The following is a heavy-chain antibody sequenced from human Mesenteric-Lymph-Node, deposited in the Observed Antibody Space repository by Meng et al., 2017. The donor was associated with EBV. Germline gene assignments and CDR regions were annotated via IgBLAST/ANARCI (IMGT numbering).Heavy chain of an antibody. J-gene: IGHJ5*02. CDR1: GYTFTSYA. V-gene: IGHV1-3*01. CDR2: TNVGNGDT. D-gene: IGHD3-22*01. Sequence: VQLVQSGAEVKKPGASVKVSCEASGYTFTSYAMHWVRQAPGQRLEWMGWTNVGNGDTKYSQKFHGRVTITRDTSATTAYMELRSLTSEDTAVYYCARDSTGDSRRFDPWGQGTLVTVSS. CDR3: ARDSTGDSRRFDP.